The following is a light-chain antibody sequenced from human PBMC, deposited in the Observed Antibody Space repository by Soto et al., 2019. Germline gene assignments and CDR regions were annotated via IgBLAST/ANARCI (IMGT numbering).Light chain of an antibody. CDR1: QSVGGNY. CDR3: QHYGSSPWT. CDR2: GAS. V-gene: IGKV3-20*01. Sequence: EIVLTQSPGTLSLSPGERATLSCRASQSVGGNYLAWFQQKPGQAPRLLIYGASNRDTGIPDRFSASGSGTDFTLTISRLEPEDFAVYYCQHYGSSPWTFGQGTEVEVK. J-gene: IGKJ1*01.